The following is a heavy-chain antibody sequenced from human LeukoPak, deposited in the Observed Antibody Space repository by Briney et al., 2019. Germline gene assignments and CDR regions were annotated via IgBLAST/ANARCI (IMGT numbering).Heavy chain of an antibody. CDR3: AKAHRYCSGGSCYYFDY. Sequence: PGGSLRLSCAASGFTFSSYAMSWVRQAPGKGLEWVSAISGSGGSTYYADSVKGRFTISRDNSKNTLYLQMNSLRAEDTAVYYCAKAHRYCSGGSCYYFDYWGQGTLVTVSS. D-gene: IGHD2-15*01. J-gene: IGHJ4*02. V-gene: IGHV3-23*01. CDR1: GFTFSSYA. CDR2: ISGSGGST.